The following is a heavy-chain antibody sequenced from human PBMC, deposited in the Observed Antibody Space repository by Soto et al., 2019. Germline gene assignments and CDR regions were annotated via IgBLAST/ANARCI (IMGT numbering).Heavy chain of an antibody. J-gene: IGHJ4*02. Sequence: EVQLVDSGGGLVQPGESLRLSCAGSGFTFSAYAMSWVRQAPGKGLEWVSSISASAITTYNTDSVRGRFTISRDNSRNTVYLQMNSLRAEDTAVYFCAKPPGFNNVVPACFDYWGGGTRVTVSS. CDR3: AKPPGFNNVVPACFDY. CDR2: ISASAITT. D-gene: IGHD2-15*01. CDR1: GFTFSAYA. V-gene: IGHV3-23*04.